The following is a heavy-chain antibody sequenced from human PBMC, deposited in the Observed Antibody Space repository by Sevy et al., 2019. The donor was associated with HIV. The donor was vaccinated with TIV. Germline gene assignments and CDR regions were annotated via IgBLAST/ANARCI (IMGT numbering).Heavy chain of an antibody. J-gene: IGHJ5*02. D-gene: IGHD3-10*01. CDR2: ISDDGNEK. Sequence: GGSLRLSCPASGFTLSNHFLHWVRQAPGKGLEWVAVISDDGNEKYYTNSVKGRFTISRDNSKITLYLEMNSLKTEDTAVYYCARDPVSYFKYSWAQNWFDPWGQGTLVTVSS. CDR3: ARDPVSYFKYSWAQNWFDP. CDR1: GFTLSNHF. V-gene: IGHV3-30*03.